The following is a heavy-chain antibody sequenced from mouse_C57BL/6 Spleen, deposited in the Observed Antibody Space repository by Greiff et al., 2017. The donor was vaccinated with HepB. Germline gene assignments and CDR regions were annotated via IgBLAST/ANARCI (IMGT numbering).Heavy chain of an antibody. J-gene: IGHJ4*01. CDR1: GFTFSDAW. Sequence: EVKVEESGGGLVQPGGSMKLSCAASGFTFSDAWMDWVRQSPEKGLEWVAEIRNKANNHATYYAESVKGRFTISRDDSKSSVYLQMNSLRAEDTGIYYCTRQSNYDYAMDYWGQGTSVTVSS. D-gene: IGHD2-5*01. CDR3: TRQSNYDYAMDY. CDR2: IRNKANNHAT. V-gene: IGHV6-6*01.